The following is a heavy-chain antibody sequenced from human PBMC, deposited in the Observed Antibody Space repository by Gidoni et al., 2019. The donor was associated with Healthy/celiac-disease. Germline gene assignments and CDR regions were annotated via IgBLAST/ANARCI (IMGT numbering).Heavy chain of an antibody. D-gene: IGHD4-17*01. CDR3: ARDLMGTVTTSAFDI. CDR1: GFTFSSYG. Sequence: QVQLVESGGGVVQPGRSLRLSCAASGFTFSSYGMHWVRQAPGKGLEGVEVIGDDGSNKYYADSVKGRVTSSRDNSKNTLYLQMNSLSAEDTAVYYCARDLMGTVTTSAFDIWGQGTMVTVSS. V-gene: IGHV3-33*01. J-gene: IGHJ3*02. CDR2: IGDDGSNK.